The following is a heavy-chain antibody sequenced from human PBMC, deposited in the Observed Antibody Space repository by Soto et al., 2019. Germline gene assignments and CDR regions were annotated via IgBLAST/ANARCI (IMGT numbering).Heavy chain of an antibody. J-gene: IGHJ6*02. CDR2: INPNSGGT. D-gene: IGHD3-10*01. CDR1: GYTFTGYY. Sequence: ASVKVSCKASGYTFTGYYMHWVRQAPGQGLEWMGWINPNSGGTNYAQKFQGRVTMTRDTSISTAYMELSRLRSDDTAVYYCARKRFDRFYYYYYGMDVWGQGTTVTVSS. CDR3: ARKRFDRFYYYYYGMDV. V-gene: IGHV1-2*02.